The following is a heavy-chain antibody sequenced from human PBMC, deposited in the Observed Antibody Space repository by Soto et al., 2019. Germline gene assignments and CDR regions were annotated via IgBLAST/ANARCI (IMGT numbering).Heavy chain of an antibody. D-gene: IGHD3-3*01. J-gene: IGHJ4*02. CDR3: ARVKTDYDFWSGYYYFDY. V-gene: IGHV1-69*06. CDR1: GGTFSSYA. Sequence: SVKVSCKASGGTFSSYAISWVRQAPGQGLEWMGGIIPIFGTANYAQKFQGRVTITADKSTSTAYMELSSLRSEDTAVYYCARVKTDYDFWSGYYYFDYWGQGTLVTVSS. CDR2: IIPIFGTA.